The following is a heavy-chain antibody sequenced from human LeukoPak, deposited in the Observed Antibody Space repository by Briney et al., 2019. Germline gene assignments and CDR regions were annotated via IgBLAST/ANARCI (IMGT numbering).Heavy chain of an antibody. D-gene: IGHD3-22*01. V-gene: IGHV1-2*06. CDR1: GYTFTGYY. J-gene: IGHJ4*02. Sequence: ASVKVSCKASGYTFTGYYMHWVRQAPGQGLEWMGRINLNSGGTNYAQKFQGRVTMTRDTSISTAYMELSRLRSDDTAVYYCARASHYYDSSGYSYWGQGTLVTVSS. CDR2: INLNSGGT. CDR3: ARASHYYDSSGYSY.